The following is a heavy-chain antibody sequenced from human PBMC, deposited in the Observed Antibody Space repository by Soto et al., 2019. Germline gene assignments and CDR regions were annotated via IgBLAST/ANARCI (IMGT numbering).Heavy chain of an antibody. CDR2: ISSSSSTI. Sequence: SGGSLRLSCAASGFTFSSYSMNWVRQAPGKGLEWVSYISSSSSTIYYADSVKGRFTISRDNAKNSLYLQMNSLRAEDTAVYYCARGWYDSRNPFDCGKEGPDLGQGTLVTVSS. J-gene: IGHJ4*02. CDR1: GFTFSSYS. D-gene: IGHD3-22*01. CDR3: ARGWYDSRNPFDCGKEGPD. V-gene: IGHV3-48*01.